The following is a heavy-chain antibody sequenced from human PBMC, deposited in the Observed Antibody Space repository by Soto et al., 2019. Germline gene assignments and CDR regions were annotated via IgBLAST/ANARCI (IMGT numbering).Heavy chain of an antibody. CDR2: IYYSGST. Sequence: PSETLSLTCTVSGGSISSYYWSWIRQPPGKGLEWIGYIYYSGSTNYNPSLKSRVTISVDTSKNQFSLRLSSVTAADTAVYYCARLANWFDPWGQGTRVTVS. CDR1: GGSISSYY. J-gene: IGHJ5*02. CDR3: ARLANWFDP. V-gene: IGHV4-59*01. D-gene: IGHD6-19*01.